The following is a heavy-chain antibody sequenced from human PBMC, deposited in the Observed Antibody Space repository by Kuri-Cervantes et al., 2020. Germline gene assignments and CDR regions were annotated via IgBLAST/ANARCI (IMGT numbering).Heavy chain of an antibody. V-gene: IGHV4-59*02. D-gene: IGHD3-22*01. CDR1: GASVRNYY. CDR3: ARVPTNYYESSGFSFDI. CDR2: IYYSGST. J-gene: IGHJ3*02. Sequence: SETLSLTCTVSGASVRNYYWSWIRQPPGKGLEWIGHIYYSGSTNYNPSLKSRVTISVDTSKNQFSLRLSSVTAADTAVYYCARVPTNYYESSGFSFDIWGQGTMVTVSS.